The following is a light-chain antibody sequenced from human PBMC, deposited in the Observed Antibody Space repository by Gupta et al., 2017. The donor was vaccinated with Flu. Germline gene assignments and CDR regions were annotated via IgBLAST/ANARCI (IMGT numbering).Light chain of an antibody. CDR3: QQYGSYPIT. CDR2: GAS. Sequence: EMATLSCSASQSVTSSYLAWYQQTPGEAPRLLIYGASGRSTGFPDRFSGRRSGTDFTLTISRLEPEDFAVYYCQQYGSYPITFGQGTRLDIK. CDR1: QSVTSSY. V-gene: IGKV3-20*01. J-gene: IGKJ5*01.